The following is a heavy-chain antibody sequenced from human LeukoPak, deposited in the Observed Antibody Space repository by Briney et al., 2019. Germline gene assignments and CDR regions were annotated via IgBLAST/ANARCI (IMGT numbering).Heavy chain of an antibody. V-gene: IGHV4-4*09. J-gene: IGHJ3*02. D-gene: IGHD6-13*01. CDR3: ARVIAAAGTGAFDI. Sequence: SETLSLTCTVSGGSISSYYWSWIRQPPGKGLEWIGYIYTSGSTNYNPSLKSRVTMSVDTSKNQFSLKLSSVTAADTAVYYCARVIAAAGTGAFDIWGQGTMVTVSS. CDR2: IYTSGST. CDR1: GGSISSYY.